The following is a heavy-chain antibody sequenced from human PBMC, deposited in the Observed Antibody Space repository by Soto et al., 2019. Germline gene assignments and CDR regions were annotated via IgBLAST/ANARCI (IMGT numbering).Heavy chain of an antibody. V-gene: IGHV3-7*01. CDR3: ARLWAPDGTDTFDY. CDR2: IKTDGSET. Sequence: EVQLVESGGGLVQPGGSLRLSCSASGFSFTRYWMTWVRQAPGKGLEWVANIKTDGSETHYLDSVEGQFTISRDNAKNSLDLQMYSLRAEDTAVYYCARLWAPDGTDTFDYWGQGALVTVSS. J-gene: IGHJ4*02. CDR1: GFSFTRYW. D-gene: IGHD6-13*01.